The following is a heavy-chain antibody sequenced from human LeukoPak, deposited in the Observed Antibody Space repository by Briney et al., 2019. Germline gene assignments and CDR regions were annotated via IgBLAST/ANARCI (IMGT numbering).Heavy chain of an antibody. CDR2: ISTSSSYI. CDR1: GFTFSNYN. CDR3: ARCSGSGSYLFDAFDI. J-gene: IGHJ3*02. Sequence: GGSLRLSCAASGFTFSNYNMNWVRQAPGKGLEWVSSISTSSSYIYYADSVKGRFTVSRDNAKNSLYLQMNSLRAGDTAVYYCARCSGSGSYLFDAFDIWGPGTMVTVSS. V-gene: IGHV3-21*01. D-gene: IGHD1-26*01.